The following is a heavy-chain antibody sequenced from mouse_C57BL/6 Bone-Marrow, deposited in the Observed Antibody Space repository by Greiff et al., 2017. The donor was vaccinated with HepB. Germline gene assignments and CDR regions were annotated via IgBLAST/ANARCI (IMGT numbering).Heavy chain of an antibody. CDR1: GFSLTSYG. CDR3: ARNCGNPYYFDY. CDR2: IWSGGST. D-gene: IGHD2-1*01. V-gene: IGHV2-2*01. J-gene: IGHJ2*01. Sequence: QVQLQQSGPGLVQPSQSLSITCTVSGFSLTSYGVHWVRQSPGKGLEWLGVIWSGGSTDYNAALISRLSISKDNSKSKVFFKMNSLQADDTAIYYCARNCGNPYYFDYWGQGTTLTVSS.